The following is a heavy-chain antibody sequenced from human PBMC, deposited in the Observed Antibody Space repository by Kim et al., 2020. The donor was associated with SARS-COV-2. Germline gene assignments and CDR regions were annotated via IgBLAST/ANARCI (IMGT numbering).Heavy chain of an antibody. J-gene: IGHJ4*02. Sequence: YVDSVKGRFTISRDNAKNSLYLKMNSLRAEDTAVYYCARDGYSYGYAFDYWGQGTLVTVSS. D-gene: IGHD5-18*01. V-gene: IGHV3-7*01. CDR3: ARDGYSYGYAFDY.